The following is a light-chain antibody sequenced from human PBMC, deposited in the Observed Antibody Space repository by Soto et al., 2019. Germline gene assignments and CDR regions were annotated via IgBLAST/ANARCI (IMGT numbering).Light chain of an antibody. CDR3: QQYDNPPRA. J-gene: IGKJ3*01. CDR1: QDISNY. V-gene: IGKV1-33*01. CDR2: DAS. Sequence: DIQMTQSPSSLSASVGDKVTITCQASQDISNYLNWYQQKPGKAPKLLIYDASNLETGVRSKFSGSGSGTDFTFTISSLQPEDIAAYYCQQYDNPPRAFGPGTKVDIK.